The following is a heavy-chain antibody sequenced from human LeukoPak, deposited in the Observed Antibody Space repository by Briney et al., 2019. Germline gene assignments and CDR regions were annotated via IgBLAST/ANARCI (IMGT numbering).Heavy chain of an antibody. J-gene: IGHJ6*03. CDR2: ISYDGSNK. CDR3: ARDPLDDYGDLRWYMDV. V-gene: IGHV3-30*04. CDR1: GFTFSSYA. D-gene: IGHD4-17*01. Sequence: PGGSPRLSCAASGFTFSSYAMHWVRQAPGKGLEWVAVISYDGSNKYYADSVKGRFTISRDNSKNTLYLQMNSLRAEDTAVYYCARDPLDDYGDLRWYMDVWGKGTTVTVSS.